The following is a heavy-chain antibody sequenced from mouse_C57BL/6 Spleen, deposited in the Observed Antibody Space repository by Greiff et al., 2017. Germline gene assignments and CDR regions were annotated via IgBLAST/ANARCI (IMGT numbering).Heavy chain of an antibody. CDR3: TSPKLGLGYFDV. V-gene: IGHV1-15*01. J-gene: IGHJ1*03. CDR1: GYTFTDYE. D-gene: IGHD4-1*01. CDR2: IDPETGGT. Sequence: QVQLQQSGAELVRPGASVTLSCKASGYTFTDYEMHWVKQTPVHGLEWIGAIDPETGGTAYNQKFKGKAILTADKSSSTAYMELRSLTSEDSAVYYCTSPKLGLGYFDVWGTGTTVTVSS.